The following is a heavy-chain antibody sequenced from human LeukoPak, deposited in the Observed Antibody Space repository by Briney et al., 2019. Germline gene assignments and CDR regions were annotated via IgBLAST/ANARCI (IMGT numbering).Heavy chain of an antibody. J-gene: IGHJ5*02. CDR3: ARQGPDYDFWSGYPENWFDP. Sequence: SGTLSLTCTVSGGSISSYYWSWIRQPPGKGLEWIGYIYYSGSANYNPSLKSRVTISVDTSKNQFSLKLSSVTAADTAVYYCARQGPDYDFWSGYPENWFDPWGQGTLVTVSS. CDR1: GGSISSYY. V-gene: IGHV4-59*01. D-gene: IGHD3-3*01. CDR2: IYYSGSA.